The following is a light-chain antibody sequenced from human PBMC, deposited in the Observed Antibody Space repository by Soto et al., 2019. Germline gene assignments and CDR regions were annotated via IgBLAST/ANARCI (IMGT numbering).Light chain of an antibody. J-gene: IGKJ3*01. V-gene: IGKV3-20*01. Sequence: EIVLTPSPGTLSLCPGERATLSCRASQSVSSSYLAWYQQKPGQTPRLLIYRASSRATGIPDRFSGSGSGTNFILTISRLEPEYFAVYYCQQFVSSPLFTFGRGTKVDVK. CDR1: QSVSSSY. CDR2: RAS. CDR3: QQFVSSPLFT.